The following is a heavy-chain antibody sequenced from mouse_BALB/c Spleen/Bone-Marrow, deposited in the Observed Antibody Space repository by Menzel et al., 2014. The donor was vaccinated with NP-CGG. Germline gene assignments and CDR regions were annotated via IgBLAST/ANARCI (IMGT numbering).Heavy chain of an antibody. D-gene: IGHD1-2*01. V-gene: IGHV1-12*01. CDR2: IYPGNGDT. Sequence: QVQLKQSGAELVKPGASVKMSCKASGYTFTSYNMHWVKQTPGQGLEWTGSIYPGNGDTSYNQKFKGKATLTADKSSSTAYMQLSSLTSEDSAVYYCARRGISTAAWYFDVWGAGTTVTVSS. J-gene: IGHJ1*01. CDR3: ARRGISTAAWYFDV. CDR1: GYTFTSYN.